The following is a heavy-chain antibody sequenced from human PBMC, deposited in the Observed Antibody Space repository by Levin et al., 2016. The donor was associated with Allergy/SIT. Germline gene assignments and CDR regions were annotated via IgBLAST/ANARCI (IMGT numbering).Heavy chain of an antibody. CDR2: IYYSGST. Sequence: SETLSLTCTVSGGSISSYYWSWIRQPPGKGLEWIGYIYYSGSTNYNPSLKSRVTISVDTSKNQFSLKLSSVTAADTAVYYCARVKGGLRFLEWLVDYWGQGTLVTVSS. V-gene: IGHV4-59*13. CDR1: GGSISSYY. J-gene: IGHJ4*02. CDR3: ARVKGGLRFLEWLVDY. D-gene: IGHD3-3*01.